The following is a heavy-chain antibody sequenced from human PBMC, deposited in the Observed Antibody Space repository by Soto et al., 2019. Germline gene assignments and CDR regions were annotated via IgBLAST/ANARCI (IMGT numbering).Heavy chain of an antibody. Sequence: ASETLSLTCTVSGGSSISDYYHWTWIRQSPGKGLEWIGYIHHSGSILYNPSLKSRVTISVDTSKNQFSLHLTSVTAADTAVYFCAREDDGGDSLDVWGQGTTVTVSS. J-gene: IGHJ6*02. V-gene: IGHV4-30-4*08. CDR3: AREDDGGDSLDV. CDR2: IHHSGSI. D-gene: IGHD2-21*02. CDR1: GGSSISDYYH.